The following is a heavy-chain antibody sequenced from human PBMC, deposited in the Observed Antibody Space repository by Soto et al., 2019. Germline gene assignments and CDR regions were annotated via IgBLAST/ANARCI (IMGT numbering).Heavy chain of an antibody. CDR2: IVGSGAST. CDR3: AKGSRLYCSGGSCYSNYYGMDV. D-gene: IGHD2-15*01. Sequence: PGGSLRLSCAASGFTFSNYAMNWVRQAPGKGLEWVSGIVGSGASTNYADSVKGRFTISRDNSKNTLYLQMNSLRAEDTAVYYCAKGSRLYCSGGSCYSNYYGMDVWGQGTTVTVSS. CDR1: GFTFSNYA. J-gene: IGHJ6*02. V-gene: IGHV3-23*01.